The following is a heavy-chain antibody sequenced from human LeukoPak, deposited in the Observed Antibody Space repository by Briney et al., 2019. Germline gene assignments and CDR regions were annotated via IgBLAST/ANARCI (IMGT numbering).Heavy chain of an antibody. V-gene: IGHV3-48*01. D-gene: IGHD3-3*01. CDR2: ISSSSSTI. CDR3: ARTIFGVVTESLSAFDI. J-gene: IGHJ3*02. Sequence: GGSLRLSCAASGFTFSSYSMNWVRQAPGKGLEWVSYISSSSSTIYYADSVKGRFTISRDNAKNSLYLQMNSLRAEDTAVYYCARTIFGVVTESLSAFDIWGQGTMVTVSS. CDR1: GFTFSSYS.